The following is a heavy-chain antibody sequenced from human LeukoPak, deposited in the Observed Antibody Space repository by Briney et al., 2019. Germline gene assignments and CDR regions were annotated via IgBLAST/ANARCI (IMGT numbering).Heavy chain of an antibody. J-gene: IGHJ3*02. V-gene: IGHV3-23*01. Sequence: PGGSLRLSCEASGFIFSGYTMNWVRQAPGKGLEWVSTISGSGDSTYYADSVKGRFTISRDNSKSTLYLQMNSLRAEDTAVYYCAKGLFPGGHDAFDIWGQGTMVTVSS. CDR2: ISGSGDST. CDR1: GFIFSGYT. CDR3: AKGLFPGGHDAFDI. D-gene: IGHD3-16*01.